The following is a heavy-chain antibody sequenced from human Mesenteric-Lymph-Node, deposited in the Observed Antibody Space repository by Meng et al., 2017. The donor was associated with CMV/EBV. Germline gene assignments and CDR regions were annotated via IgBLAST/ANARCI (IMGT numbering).Heavy chain of an antibody. J-gene: IGHJ4*02. V-gene: IGHV3-23*01. CDR3: AKHSGYDPYYFDY. Sequence: GESLKISCAASGFTFTSYAMSWVRQASGKGLEWVSAINAGGGSTYYAASVKGRFTISRDNSKNTLHLQMNSLRAEDTAVYYCAKHSGYDPYYFDYWGQGTLVTVSS. CDR2: INAGGGST. CDR1: GFTFTSYA. D-gene: IGHD5-12*01.